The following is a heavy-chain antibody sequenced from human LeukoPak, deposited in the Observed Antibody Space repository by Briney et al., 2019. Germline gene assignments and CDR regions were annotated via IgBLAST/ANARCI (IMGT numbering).Heavy chain of an antibody. CDR3: ARGTFYYDSSGYHYFDP. V-gene: IGHV3-48*03. Sequence: PGGSLRLSCAATGFTFSSYEMNWVRQAPGTGLEWVSYISSSGSSIYYADSVKGRFTISRDNAKNSLYLQLNSLRAEDTAVYYCARGTFYYDSSGYHYFDPWGQGTLVTVSS. J-gene: IGHJ5*02. CDR1: GFTFSSYE. D-gene: IGHD3-22*01. CDR2: ISSSGSSI.